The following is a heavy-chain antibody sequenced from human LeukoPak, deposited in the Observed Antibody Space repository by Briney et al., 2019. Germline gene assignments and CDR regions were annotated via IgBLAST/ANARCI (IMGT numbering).Heavy chain of an antibody. J-gene: IGHJ6*03. CDR1: GYTFTSYD. CDR3: ARGRYCSGGSCYSKGGEWLNYYYYYMDV. V-gene: IGHV1-8*01. CDR2: MNPNSGNT. Sequence: ASVKVSCKASGYTFTSYDINWVRQATGQGLEWMGWMNPNSGNTGYAQMFQGRVTMTRNTSISTAYMELSSLRSEDTAVYYCARGRYCSGGSCYSKGGEWLNYYYYYMDVCGKGTTVTVSS. D-gene: IGHD2-15*01.